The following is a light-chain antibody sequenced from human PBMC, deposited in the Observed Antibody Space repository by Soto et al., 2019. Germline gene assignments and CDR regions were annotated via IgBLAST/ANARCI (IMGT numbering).Light chain of an antibody. CDR1: SSDVGAYNY. CDR3: SSYTSSGTRV. V-gene: IGLV2-14*01. J-gene: IGLJ3*02. Sequence: QSALTQPASVSGSPGQSITISCTGSSSDVGAYNYVSWYQQHPGKAPKLMIYDVSNRPSGVSNRFSGSKSGNTASLTISGLQAEDEADFYCSSYTSSGTRVFGGGTKLTV. CDR2: DVS.